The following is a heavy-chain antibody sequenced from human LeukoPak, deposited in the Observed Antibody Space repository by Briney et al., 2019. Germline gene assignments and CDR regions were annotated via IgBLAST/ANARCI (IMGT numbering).Heavy chain of an antibody. D-gene: IGHD6-13*01. J-gene: IGHJ4*02. CDR3: ARAPLTQFFLPGIAAAGRTGGFDY. Sequence: PSETLSLTCAVYGGSFSGYYWSWIRQPPGKGLEWIGEINHSGSTNYNPSLKSRVTISVDTSKNQFSLKLSSVTAADTAVYYCARAPLTQFFLPGIAAAGRTGGFDYWGQGTLVTVSS. V-gene: IGHV4-34*01. CDR1: GGSFSGYY. CDR2: INHSGST.